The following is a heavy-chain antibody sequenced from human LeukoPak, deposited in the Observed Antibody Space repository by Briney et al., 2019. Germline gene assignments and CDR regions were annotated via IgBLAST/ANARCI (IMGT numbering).Heavy chain of an antibody. J-gene: IGHJ4*02. D-gene: IGHD3-22*01. CDR2: ITSTSDTI. CDR3: ASGSGYYLGECY. V-gene: IGHV3-48*01. Sequence: PSETLSLTCSVSGGSLSSNNWWSGVRQAPRKGLEWLSYITSTSDTIYYADSVKGRFTISRDNAKNSLYLQMNSLRAEDTAVYYCASGSGYYLGECYWGQGTLVTVSS. CDR1: GGSLSSNN.